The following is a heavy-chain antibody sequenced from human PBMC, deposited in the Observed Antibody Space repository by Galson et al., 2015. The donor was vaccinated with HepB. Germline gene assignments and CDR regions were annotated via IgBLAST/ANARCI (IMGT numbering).Heavy chain of an antibody. J-gene: IGHJ5*01. CDR3: ARSPLLGSGWSLGCFDS. Sequence: SVKVSCKASGGTFINYGVSWVRQAHGQRPEWMGGFIPILHAANNALKFQGRVTITAVESTSTVYMELSSLRAEDTAVYYCARSPLLGSGWSLGCFDSWGQGTLVTVSS. D-gene: IGHD6-19*01. V-gene: IGHV1-69*13. CDR2: FIPILHAA. CDR1: GGTFINYG.